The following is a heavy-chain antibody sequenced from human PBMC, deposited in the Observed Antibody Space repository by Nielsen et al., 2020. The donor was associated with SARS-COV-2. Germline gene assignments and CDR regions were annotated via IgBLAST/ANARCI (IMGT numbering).Heavy chain of an antibody. D-gene: IGHD2-2*01. CDR3: AREDCSSTSCYYKNDY. CDR1: GFTFSSYS. J-gene: IGHJ4*02. CDR2: ISSSSSYI. V-gene: IGHV3-21*01. Sequence: GESLKISCAASGFTFSSYSMNWVRQAPGKGLEWVSSISSSSSYIYYADSVKGRFTISRDNAKNSLYLQMNSLRAEDTAVYYCAREDCSSTSCYYKNDYWGQGTLVTVSS.